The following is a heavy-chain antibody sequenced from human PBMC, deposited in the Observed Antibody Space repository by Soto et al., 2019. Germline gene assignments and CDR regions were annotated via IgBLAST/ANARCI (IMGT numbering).Heavy chain of an antibody. D-gene: IGHD3-9*01. J-gene: IGHJ6*02. Sequence: PSETLSLTCTVSGGSISSGDYFWSWIRQSPGKGLEWIGYISSIVSTYYNPSLKSRVSVSRDTSKNQFSLKLSSVTTTDTAVYYCARGLVIRPYYYHGTDVWGQGTTVTVSS. CDR3: ARGLVIRPYYYHGTDV. CDR1: GGSISSGDYF. CDR2: ISSIVST. V-gene: IGHV4-30-4*01.